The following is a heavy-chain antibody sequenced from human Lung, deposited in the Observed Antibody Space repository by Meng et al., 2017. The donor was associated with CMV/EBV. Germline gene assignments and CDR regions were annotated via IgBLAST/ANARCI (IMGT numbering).Heavy chain of an antibody. V-gene: IGHV3-30-3*01. J-gene: IGHJ4*02. CDR1: GFPFRSYA. Sequence: GESLKISCAASGFPFRSYAMSWVRQAPGKGLEWVAVISYDGSNKYYADSVKGRFTISRDNSKNTLYLQMNSLRAEDTAVYYCARLAGGSGSEGWGQGTLVXVSS. CDR2: ISYDGSNK. D-gene: IGHD6-19*01. CDR3: ARLAGGSGSEG.